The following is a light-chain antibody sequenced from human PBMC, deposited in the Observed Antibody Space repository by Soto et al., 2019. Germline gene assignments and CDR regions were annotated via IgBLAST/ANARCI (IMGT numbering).Light chain of an antibody. CDR2: SNN. CDR1: SSNIGSHT. J-gene: IGLJ2*01. Sequence: QSELTQPPSASGTPGQRITISCSGSSSNIGSHTVNWHQQVPGTAPKLLIYSNNERPSGVPDRFSGSKSGTSASLAISGLQSGDEADYYCAAWDDSLNGVIFGGGTKLTVL. V-gene: IGLV1-44*01. CDR3: AAWDDSLNGVI.